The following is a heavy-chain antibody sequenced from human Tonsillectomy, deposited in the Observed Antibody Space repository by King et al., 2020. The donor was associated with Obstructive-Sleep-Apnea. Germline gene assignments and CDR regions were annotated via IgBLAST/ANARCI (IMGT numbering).Heavy chain of an antibody. Sequence: QLVQSGGGLVQPGGSLRLSCAASGFTFGTYWMSWVRQAPGKGLEWVANINQDRSEKYHVDSVKGRFTISRDNAKNSLYLQMNSLRAEDTGVYYCVRLGSSANWDLDPWGQGTLVTVSS. CDR1: GFTFGTYW. D-gene: IGHD6-13*01. J-gene: IGHJ5*02. CDR2: INQDRSEK. V-gene: IGHV3-7*01. CDR3: VRLGSSANWDLDP.